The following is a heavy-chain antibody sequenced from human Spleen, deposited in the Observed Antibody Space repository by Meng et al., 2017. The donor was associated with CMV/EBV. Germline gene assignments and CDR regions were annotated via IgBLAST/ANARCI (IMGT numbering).Heavy chain of an antibody. V-gene: IGHV1-2*02. Sequence: ASVKVSCKTSAYTFTDYYIHWVRQAPGQGLEWMGWINPNSGDTDSAQKFQGRVTMTRDTSISTAYMELSGLRSDDTAVYYCARALRITIFGVVRDAFDIWGQGTMVTVSS. J-gene: IGHJ3*02. CDR1: AYTFTDYY. CDR3: ARALRITIFGVVRDAFDI. D-gene: IGHD3-3*01. CDR2: INPNSGDT.